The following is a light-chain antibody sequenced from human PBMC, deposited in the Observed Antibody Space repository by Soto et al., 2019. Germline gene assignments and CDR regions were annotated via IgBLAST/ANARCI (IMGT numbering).Light chain of an antibody. V-gene: IGKV1-6*01. Sequence: SPSPPPLSFSLGDRATITCRASQGIRNNLGWYQQKPGKAPKLLIFTASSLQSGVPSRFSGSGSGTDFTLTISSLQPEDFATYYCLQDSNSPWTFGQGTKVDI. J-gene: IGKJ1*01. CDR3: LQDSNSPWT. CDR2: TAS. CDR1: QGIRNN.